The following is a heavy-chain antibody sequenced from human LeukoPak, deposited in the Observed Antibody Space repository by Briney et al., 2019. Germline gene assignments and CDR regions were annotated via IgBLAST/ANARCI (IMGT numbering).Heavy chain of an antibody. CDR2: INPNSGDT. Sequence: ASVKVSCKASGYTFTGYYMRWVRQSPGQGLEWMGWINPNSGDTEYAQKFQGRVTMTRDTSISTDYMELSRLRYDDTAVYYCARPDCGGDCRLIQYWGQGTLVSVSS. CDR1: GYTFTGYY. CDR3: ARPDCGGDCRLIQY. D-gene: IGHD2-21*01. J-gene: IGHJ1*01. V-gene: IGHV1-2*02.